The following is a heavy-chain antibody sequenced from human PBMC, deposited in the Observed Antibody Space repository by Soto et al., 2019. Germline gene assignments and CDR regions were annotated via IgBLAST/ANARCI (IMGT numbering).Heavy chain of an antibody. V-gene: IGHV3-23*01. D-gene: IGHD1-1*01. J-gene: IGHJ4*02. Sequence: GGSLRLSCAASGFTFSMYAMNWVRQAPGKGLEWVSALSTSGGSTYYADSVKGRFTISRDNSKNTLYLQMNSLRAEDTAMYYCAKAGTHSYFDYWGQGTLVTVSS. CDR3: AKAGTHSYFDY. CDR1: GFTFSMYA. CDR2: LSTSGGST.